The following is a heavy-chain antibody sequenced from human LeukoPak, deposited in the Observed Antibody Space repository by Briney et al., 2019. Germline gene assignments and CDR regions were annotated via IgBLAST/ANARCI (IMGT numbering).Heavy chain of an antibody. Sequence: GGSLRLSCAASGFTFSSYWMSWVRQAPGKGLGWVANIKQDGSEKYYVDSVKGRFTISRDNAKNSLYLQMNRLRAEDTAVYYCARVGYCSSTSCYAPSGVAFDIWGQGTMVTVSS. D-gene: IGHD2-2*01. CDR1: GFTFSSYW. CDR3: ARVGYCSSTSCYAPSGVAFDI. J-gene: IGHJ3*02. CDR2: IKQDGSEK. V-gene: IGHV3-7*01.